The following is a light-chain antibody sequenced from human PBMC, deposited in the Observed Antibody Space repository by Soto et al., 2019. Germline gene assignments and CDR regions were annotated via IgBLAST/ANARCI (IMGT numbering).Light chain of an antibody. V-gene: IGKV3-15*01. CDR2: GAS. J-gene: IGKJ2*01. Sequence: EIVMTQSPATLSVSPGERVTLSCRASQSVRSNLAWYQQKPGQAPRLLIYGASTRATGLPARFSGSGSGTDFTLTISSLQSEDFAVYYCHQYDDGPYTFGQGTKVDIK. CDR1: QSVRSN. CDR3: HQYDDGPYT.